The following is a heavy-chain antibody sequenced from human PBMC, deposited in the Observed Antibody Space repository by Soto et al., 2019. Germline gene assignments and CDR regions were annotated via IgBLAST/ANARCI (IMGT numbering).Heavy chain of an antibody. CDR1: GGSFSGYY. V-gene: IGHV4-34*01. CDR2: INHSGST. Sequence: QVQLQQWGAGLLKPSETLSLTCAVYGGSFSGYYWSWIRQPPGKGLEWIGEINHSGSTNYNPSLKSRFTISVDTSKNNFSLKLSSVTAADTAVYYGAREGIVVASWSWFDPWGQGTLVTVSS. J-gene: IGHJ5*02. D-gene: IGHD3-22*01. CDR3: AREGIVVASWSWFDP.